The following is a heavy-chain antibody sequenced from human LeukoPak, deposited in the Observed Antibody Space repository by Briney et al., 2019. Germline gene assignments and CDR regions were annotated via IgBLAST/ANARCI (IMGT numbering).Heavy chain of an antibody. D-gene: IGHD3-22*01. Sequence: PSETLSLTCTVSGGSISSGGYSWSWIRQHPGKGLEWIGYIYYSGSTYYNPSLKSRVTISVDTSKNQFSLKLSSVTAADTAVYYCARDSPSNYYDSSGRNYYYYGMDVWGQGTTVTVSS. CDR2: IYYSGST. CDR3: ARDSPSNYYDSSGRNYYYYGMDV. J-gene: IGHJ6*02. CDR1: GGSISSGGYS. V-gene: IGHV4-31*03.